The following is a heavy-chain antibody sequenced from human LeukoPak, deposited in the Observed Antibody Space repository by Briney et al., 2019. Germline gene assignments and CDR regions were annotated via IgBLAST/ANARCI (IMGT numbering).Heavy chain of an antibody. CDR3: PGPRSETRNVFDI. Sequence: GGSLRLSCAASGFTFSTYWMHWVRQAPGKGLVWVSRINSDGSSTNYADSVKGRFTISRDNAKNTLYLQMNSLRVEDTAVYYCPGPRSETRNVFDIWGQGTMVTVSS. CDR1: GFTFSTYW. V-gene: IGHV3-74*01. J-gene: IGHJ3*02. CDR2: INSDGSST.